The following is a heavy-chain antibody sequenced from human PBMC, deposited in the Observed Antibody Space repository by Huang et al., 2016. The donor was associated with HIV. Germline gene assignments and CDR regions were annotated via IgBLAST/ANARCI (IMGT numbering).Heavy chain of an antibody. CDR3: VRDQGRLAVGGIDNWFDP. CDR1: GDSVSSHY. J-gene: IGHJ5*02. V-gene: IGHV4-59*02. CDR2: VYDSGTT. D-gene: IGHD6-19*01. Sequence: QVRLQESGPGLVKPSETLSLSCTVSGDSVSSHYWGWIRPPPGKGLEWIGTVYDSGTTKYNPRLQMRITISVDTSKNCFSLNITSVSAADTAMYFCVRDQGRLAVGGIDNWFDPWGQGALVTISS.